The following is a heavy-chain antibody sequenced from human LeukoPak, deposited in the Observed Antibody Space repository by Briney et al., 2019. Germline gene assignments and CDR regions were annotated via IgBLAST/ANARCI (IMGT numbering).Heavy chain of an antibody. CDR1: DGSINNYY. J-gene: IGHJ2*01. CDR2: VYYSGST. CDR3: ARAVLRYPWYFDL. D-gene: IGHD3-9*01. Sequence: SETLSLTCTVSDGSINNYYWSWIQQPPGKGLEWIGYVYYSGSTNYNPSLKTRVSISVDTSKTQFSLKLSSVTAADTAVYYCARAVLRYPWYFDLWGRGTLVTVSS. V-gene: IGHV4-59*08.